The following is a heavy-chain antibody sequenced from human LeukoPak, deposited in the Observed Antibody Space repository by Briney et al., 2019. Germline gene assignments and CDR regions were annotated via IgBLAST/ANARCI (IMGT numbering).Heavy chain of an antibody. CDR2: IRQDGSQK. V-gene: IGHV3-7*01. CDR1: GFTFSSYW. J-gene: IGHJ4*02. CDR3: ARRAGDYSHPYDY. Sequence: GGSLRLSCAASGFTFSSYWMSWVRQAPGKGLEWVATIRQDGSQKYYVDSVKGRFTISRDNAKNSLYLQMNSLRAEDTAVHYCARRAGDYSHPYDYWGQGTLVTVSS. D-gene: IGHD3-22*01.